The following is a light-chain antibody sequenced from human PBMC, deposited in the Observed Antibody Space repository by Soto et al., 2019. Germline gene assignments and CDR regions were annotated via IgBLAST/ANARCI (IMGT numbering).Light chain of an antibody. CDR3: QQYMSYS. Sequence: DIQVTQSASTLSASVGDRVTIACRASQSISNRLAWYQQKPGKAPKVLIYDASSLESGVPSRFSGSGSATEFILTISSLQPDDFATYYCQQYMSYSFGQGTKVDIK. CDR2: DAS. V-gene: IGKV1-5*01. CDR1: QSISNR. J-gene: IGKJ1*01.